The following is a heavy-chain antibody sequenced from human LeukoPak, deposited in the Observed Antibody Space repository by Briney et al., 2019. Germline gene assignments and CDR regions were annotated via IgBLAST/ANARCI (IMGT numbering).Heavy chain of an antibody. D-gene: IGHD6-13*01. CDR3: ARDESIAAAGPFYFDY. J-gene: IGHJ4*02. Sequence: PGGSLRLSCAASGFTFSSYSMNWVRQAPGKGLEWVSYISSSSSTIYYADALKGRFTISRDNAKDSLYLQMNSLRAEDTAVYYCARDESIAAAGPFYFDYWGQGTLVTVSS. V-gene: IGHV3-48*01. CDR2: ISSSSSTI. CDR1: GFTFSSYS.